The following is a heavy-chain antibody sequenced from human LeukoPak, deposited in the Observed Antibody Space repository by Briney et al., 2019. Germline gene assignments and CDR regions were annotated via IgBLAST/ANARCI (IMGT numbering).Heavy chain of an antibody. CDR2: TSNDGNKN. Sequence: GGSPRLSCAASGFTLSNFAMHWVRQAPGKGLEWVAVTSNDGNKNYYVDSVRGRITISRDNSKNTVNLQVNSLRPEDTAVYYCAREQLYSGYYGLDVSGQGTTLTVSS. CDR1: GFTLSNFA. D-gene: IGHD2-21*01. V-gene: IGHV3-30-3*01. J-gene: IGHJ6*02. CDR3: AREQLYSGYYGLDV.